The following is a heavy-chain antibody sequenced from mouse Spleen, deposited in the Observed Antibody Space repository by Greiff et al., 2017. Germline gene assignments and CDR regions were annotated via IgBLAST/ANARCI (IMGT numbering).Heavy chain of an antibody. CDR2: IWSGGST. J-gene: IGHJ4*01. CDR1: GFSLTSYG. CDR3: ARDPYGNYPYYAMDY. V-gene: IGHV2-2*02. D-gene: IGHD2-1*01. Sequence: QVQLKESGPGLVQPSQSLSITCTVSGFSLTSYGVHWVRQSPGKGLEWLGVIWSGGSTDYNAAFISRLSISKDNSKSQVFFKMNSLQANDTARYYCARDPYGNYPYYAMDYWGQGTSVTVSS.